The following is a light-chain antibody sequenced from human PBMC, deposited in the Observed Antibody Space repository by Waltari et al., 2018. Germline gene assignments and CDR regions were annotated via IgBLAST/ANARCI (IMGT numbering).Light chain of an antibody. CDR3: QQYNYWPQT. V-gene: IGKV3-15*01. J-gene: IGKJ1*01. CDR1: QSVYSS. Sequence: EIVMTQSPTTLSVSPGGRATLSCRASQSVYSSLAWYQQKPGQASRLLIYATSTRATGIPARFSGRGSGTDYTLTISSLQSEDFAVYYCQQYNYWPQTFGQGTKVEIK. CDR2: ATS.